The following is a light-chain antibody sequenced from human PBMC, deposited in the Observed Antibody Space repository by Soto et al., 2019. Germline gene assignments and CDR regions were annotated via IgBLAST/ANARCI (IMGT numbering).Light chain of an antibody. V-gene: IGLV2-14*01. J-gene: IGLJ1*01. Sequence: QSVLAQPASVSGSPGQSITISCTGTSSDIGGYNYVSWYQHHPGKAPQLMIYEVTNRPSGVSNRFSGSKSGNTASLTISGLQPEDEADYYCSSCTSSTTPLVFGTETKVTVL. CDR1: SSDIGGYNY. CDR2: EVT. CDR3: SSCTSSTTPLV.